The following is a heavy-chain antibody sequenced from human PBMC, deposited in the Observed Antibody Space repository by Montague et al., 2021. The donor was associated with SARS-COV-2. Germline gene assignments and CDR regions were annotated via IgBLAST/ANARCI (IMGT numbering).Heavy chain of an antibody. CDR2: IYSGGTVSYSGTT. V-gene: IGHV4-39*01. D-gene: IGHD3-10*01. CDR3: ARQGAIQWFGECGAFDY. Sequence: SETLSLTCSVSGDSIGSKGYYWDWIRQSPGKGLEWIGTIYSGGTVSYSGTTYCNPSLKSRVTISVDTSKDQFSLKLTSVTASDTAVYYCARQGAIQWFGECGAFDYWSQGILVTVSS. J-gene: IGHJ4*02. CDR1: GDSIGSKGYY.